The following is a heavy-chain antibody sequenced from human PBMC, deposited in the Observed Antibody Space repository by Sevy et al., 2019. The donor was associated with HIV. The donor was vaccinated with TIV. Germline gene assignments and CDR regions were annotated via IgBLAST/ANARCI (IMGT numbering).Heavy chain of an antibody. CDR2: IYHSGST. CDR1: GYSISTDYY. J-gene: IGHJ4*02. CDR3: ARFGGQQYFGMFDY. Sequence: SETLSLTCSVSGYSISTDYYWGWIRQPPGKGLDWIGNIYHSGSTYYNPSLKSRVSISLDTSKNQFSLRLSSVTAADSAVYYCARFGGQQYFGMFDYWGQGTLVTVSS. V-gene: IGHV4-38-2*02. D-gene: IGHD6-13*01.